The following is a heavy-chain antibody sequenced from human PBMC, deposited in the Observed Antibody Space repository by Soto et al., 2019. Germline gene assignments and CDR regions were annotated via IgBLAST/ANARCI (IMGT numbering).Heavy chain of an antibody. D-gene: IGHD3-3*01. V-gene: IGHV3-30-3*01. CDR1: GFTFSSYA. CDR2: ISYDGSNK. Sequence: QVQLVDSGGGVVQPGRSLRLSCAASGFTFSSYAMHWVRQAPGKGLEWVAVISYDGSNKYYADSVKGRFTISRDNSKNTLYLQMNSLGAEDTAVYYCARSDYDFWSDSIDWFDPWGQGALVTVSS. J-gene: IGHJ5*02. CDR3: ARSDYDFWSDSIDWFDP.